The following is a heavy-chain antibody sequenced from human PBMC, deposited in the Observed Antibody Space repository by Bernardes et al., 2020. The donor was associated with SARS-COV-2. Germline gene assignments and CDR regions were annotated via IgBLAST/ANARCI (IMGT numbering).Heavy chain of an antibody. V-gene: IGHV4-4*02. CDR2: IYHSGST. CDR1: GGSISSSNW. CDR3: ARDGSNYCSSTSCYRYYFDY. D-gene: IGHD2-2*02. J-gene: IGHJ4*02. Sequence: SETLSLTRAVSGGSISSSNWWSWVRQPPGKGLEWIGEIYHSGSTNYNPSLKSRVTISVDKSKNQFSLKLSSVTAADTAVYYCARDGSNYCSSTSCYRYYFDYWGQGTLVTVSS.